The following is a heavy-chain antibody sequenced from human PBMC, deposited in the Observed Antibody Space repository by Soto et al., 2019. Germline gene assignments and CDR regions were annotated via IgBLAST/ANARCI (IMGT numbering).Heavy chain of an antibody. CDR3: ARQASRIAAAGYYFDY. Sequence: PSETLSLTCTVSGGSISSSSYYWGWIRQPPGKGLEWIGSIYYSGSTYYNPSLKSRVTISVDTSKNQFSLKLSSVTAADTAVYYCARQASRIAAAGYYFDYWGQGTLVTVS. CDR1: GGSISSSSYY. V-gene: IGHV4-39*01. J-gene: IGHJ4*02. CDR2: IYYSGST. D-gene: IGHD6-13*01.